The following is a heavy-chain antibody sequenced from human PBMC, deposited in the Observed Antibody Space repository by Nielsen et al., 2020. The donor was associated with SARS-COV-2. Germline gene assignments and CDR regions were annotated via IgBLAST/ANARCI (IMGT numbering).Heavy chain of an antibody. J-gene: IGHJ6*02. D-gene: IGHD3-22*01. CDR1: GFTFSSYW. Sequence: GESLKISCAASGFTFSSYWMSWVRQAPGKGLEWVANIKQDGSEKYYVDSVKGRFTISRDNAKNSLYLQMNSLRAEDTAVYYCARVQRTYDSSGYYYQPATYGMDVWGQGTTVTVSS. CDR3: ARVQRTYDSSGYYYQPATYGMDV. CDR2: IKQDGSEK. V-gene: IGHV3-7*01.